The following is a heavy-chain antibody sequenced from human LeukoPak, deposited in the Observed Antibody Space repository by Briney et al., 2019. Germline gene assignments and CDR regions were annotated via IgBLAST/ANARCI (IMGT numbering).Heavy chain of an antibody. V-gene: IGHV3-7*01. CDR3: ASVSYYYYGSGSYSQDAFDI. D-gene: IGHD3-10*01. CDR1: GFTFSSYW. Sequence: GGSLRLSCAASGFTFSSYWMNWVRQAPGKGLEWVSNIKKDGSNKYYADSVKGRFTISRDNAKNSLYLQMNSLRAEDTAVYYCASVSYYYYGSGSYSQDAFDIWGQGTMVTVSS. CDR2: IKKDGSNK. J-gene: IGHJ3*02.